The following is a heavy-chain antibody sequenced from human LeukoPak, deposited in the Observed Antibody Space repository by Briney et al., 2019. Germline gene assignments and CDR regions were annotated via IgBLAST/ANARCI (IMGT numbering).Heavy chain of an antibody. CDR1: GDSVSSNSAA. D-gene: IGHD1-26*01. Sequence: SQTLSLTCAISGDSVSSNSAAWNWIRQSPSRGLEWLGRTYYRSKWYNDYAVSVKSRITINPDTSKNQFSLQLNSVTPEDTAVYYCATEKQEVGATNYFDYWGQGTLVTVSS. CDR3: ATEKQEVGATNYFDY. V-gene: IGHV6-1*01. J-gene: IGHJ4*02. CDR2: TYYRSKWYN.